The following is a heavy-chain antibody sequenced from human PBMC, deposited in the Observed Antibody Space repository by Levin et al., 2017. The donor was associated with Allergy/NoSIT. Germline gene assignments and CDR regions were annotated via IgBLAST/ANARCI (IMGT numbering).Heavy chain of an antibody. CDR3: ADGRYYDFWSGYFRY. CDR1: GFAFEDFA. Sequence: SLKISCEVSGFAFEDFAMHWVRQAPGKGLEWVAGVSWNSGTIAYADAVKGRFTISRDNAKDSLYLQMDSLRTEDTAFYYCADGRYYDFWSGYFRYWGQGTLVTVSS. J-gene: IGHJ4*02. D-gene: IGHD3-3*01. CDR2: VSWNSGTI. V-gene: IGHV3-9*01.